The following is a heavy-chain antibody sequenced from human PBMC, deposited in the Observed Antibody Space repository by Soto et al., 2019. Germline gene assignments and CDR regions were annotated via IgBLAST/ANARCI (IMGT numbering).Heavy chain of an antibody. CDR1: GYTFTSYD. J-gene: IGHJ4*02. CDR3: APGLGYCSGGSCPN. CDR2: MNPNSGNT. Sequence: ASMKVSCKASGYTFTSYDNNLVRQATGQGLEWMGWMNPNSGNTGYAQKFQGRVTMTRNTSISTAYMELSSLRSEDTAVYYCAPGLGYCSGGSCPNWGQGTLVTVSS. D-gene: IGHD2-15*01. V-gene: IGHV1-8*01.